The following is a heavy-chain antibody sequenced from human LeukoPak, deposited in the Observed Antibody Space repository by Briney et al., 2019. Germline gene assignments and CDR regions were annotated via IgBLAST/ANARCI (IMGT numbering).Heavy chain of an antibody. CDR3: ARHPDYYDSSGYYYVGAEGYYFDY. Sequence: PGESLKISCKGSGYNFNTYWVAWVRQLPGKGLEWMGIIRPMNSDVRYSPSFQGQVTISADKSISTAYLQWSSLKASDTAMYYCARHPDYYDSSGYYYVGAEGYYFDYWGQGTLVTVSS. D-gene: IGHD3-22*01. CDR2: IRPMNSDV. CDR1: GYNFNTYW. J-gene: IGHJ4*02. V-gene: IGHV5-51*01.